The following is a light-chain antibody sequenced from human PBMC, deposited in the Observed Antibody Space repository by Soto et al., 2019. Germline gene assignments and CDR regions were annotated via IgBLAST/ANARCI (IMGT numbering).Light chain of an antibody. CDR2: GIS. J-gene: IGKJ2*01. CDR3: QQYDNWPYT. V-gene: IGKV3-20*01. CDR1: QSISSSY. Sequence: EIVLTQSPGTLSLSPGERATLSCRASQSISSSYLAWYQQKPGQAPRLLIYGISSRATGIPDRFSGSGSGTDFTLTISSLQSEDFAVYFCQQYDNWPYTFGQGTKLEIK.